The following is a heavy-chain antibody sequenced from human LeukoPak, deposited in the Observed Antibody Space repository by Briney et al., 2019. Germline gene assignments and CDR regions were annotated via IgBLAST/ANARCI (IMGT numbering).Heavy chain of an antibody. Sequence: GASEKVSCKASGYTFTSYGISWVRQAPGQGLEWMGWISAYNGNTNYARKLQGRVTMTTDTSTSTAYMELRSLRSDDTAVYYCARDLLYCSGGSCYAYYYYYGMDVWGQGTTVTVSS. CDR3: ARDLLYCSGGSCYAYYYYYGMDV. V-gene: IGHV1-18*01. CDR2: ISAYNGNT. J-gene: IGHJ6*02. D-gene: IGHD2-15*01. CDR1: GYTFTSYG.